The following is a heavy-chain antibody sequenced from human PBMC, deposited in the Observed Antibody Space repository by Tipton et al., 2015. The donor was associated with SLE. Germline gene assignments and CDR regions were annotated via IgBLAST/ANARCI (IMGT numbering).Heavy chain of an antibody. D-gene: IGHD3-3*01. Sequence: TLSLTCTVSGGSISSSSYYWGWIRQPPGKGLEWIGSIYYSGSTYYNPSLKSRVTISVDTSKNQFSLKLSSVTAADTAMYYCARHKDFLEWLSSANWFDPWGQGTLVTVSS. J-gene: IGHJ5*02. CDR1: GGSISSSSYY. CDR3: ARHKDFLEWLSSANWFDP. CDR2: IYYSGST. V-gene: IGHV4-39*07.